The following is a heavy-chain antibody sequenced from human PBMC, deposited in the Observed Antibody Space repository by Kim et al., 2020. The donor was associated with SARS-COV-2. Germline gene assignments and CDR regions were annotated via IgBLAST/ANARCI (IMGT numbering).Heavy chain of an antibody. D-gene: IGHD3-22*01. J-gene: IGHJ4*02. Sequence: ASVKVSCKASGYTFTSYAMNWVRQAPGQGLEWMGWINTNTGNPTYAQGFTGRFVFSLDTSVSTAYLQISSLKAEDTAVYYCARDSSTYYYDSRSVGVFPYWGQGTLVTVSS. V-gene: IGHV7-4-1*02. CDR3: ARDSSTYYYDSRSVGVFPY. CDR2: INTNTGNP. CDR1: GYTFTSYA.